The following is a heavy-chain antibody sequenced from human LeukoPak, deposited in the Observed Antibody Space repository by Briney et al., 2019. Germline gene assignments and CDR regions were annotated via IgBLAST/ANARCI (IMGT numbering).Heavy chain of an antibody. J-gene: IGHJ5*01. CDR2: TYYTSKWYN. D-gene: IGHD3-10*02. CDR1: GDSVSSKSGG. CDR3: AREQLWSGPNRFDS. V-gene: IGHV6-1*01. Sequence: SQTLSLTCGISGDSVSSKSGGWNWIRQSPSRGLEWLGRTYYTSKWYNEYAVSMKSRITINSDTSMNQLSLHLDSVTPEDTAVYYCAREQLWSGPNRFDSWGQGTLVTVSS.